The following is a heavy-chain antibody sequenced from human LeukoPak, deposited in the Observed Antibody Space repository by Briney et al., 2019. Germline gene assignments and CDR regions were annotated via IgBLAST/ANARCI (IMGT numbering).Heavy chain of an antibody. CDR3: ARGGYYGSGNDFRFDP. D-gene: IGHD3-10*01. Sequence: TSETLSLTCTISGGSISSYYWSWIRQPPGKGLEWIGYIYYTGSTNHNPSLKSRVTISVDTSKNQFSLKLKSVTAADTAVYYCARGGYYGSGNDFRFDPWGQGTLVAVSS. J-gene: IGHJ5*02. CDR2: IYYTGST. V-gene: IGHV4-59*01. CDR1: GGSISSYY.